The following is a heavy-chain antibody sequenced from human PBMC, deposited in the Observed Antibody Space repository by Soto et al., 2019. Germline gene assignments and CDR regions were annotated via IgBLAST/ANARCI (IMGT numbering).Heavy chain of an antibody. J-gene: IGHJ4*02. D-gene: IGHD3-22*01. Sequence: VQLLESGGGLVQPGGSLRPSCAASGFTFSSYAMSWVRQAPGKGLEWVSAISGSGGSTYYADSVKGRFTVSRDNSKNTLYLQMNSLRAEDTAVYYCAKASRNSSGYFDYWGQGTLLTVSS. CDR1: GFTFSSYA. V-gene: IGHV3-23*01. CDR3: AKASRNSSGYFDY. CDR2: ISGSGGST.